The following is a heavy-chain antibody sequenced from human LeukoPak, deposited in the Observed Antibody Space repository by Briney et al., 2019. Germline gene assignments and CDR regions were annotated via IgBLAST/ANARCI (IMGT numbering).Heavy chain of an antibody. CDR1: GSTFTSYG. Sequence: ASVKVSCKASGSTFTSYGISWVRQAPGQRPEWMGWISAYNGNTNYAQKHPCRVTLTTDTSTSTAYMELRSRRSDDPAVYYCATPPITPPYYYYMDVWGKGTTVTVSS. CDR2: ISAYNGNT. D-gene: IGHD2-15*01. V-gene: IGHV1-18*01. CDR3: ATPPITPPYYYYMDV. J-gene: IGHJ6*03.